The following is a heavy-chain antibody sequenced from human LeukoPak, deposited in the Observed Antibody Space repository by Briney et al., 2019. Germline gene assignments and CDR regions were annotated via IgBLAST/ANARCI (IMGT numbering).Heavy chain of an antibody. CDR1: GLTFSTSG. CDR2: IGPTGFDR. J-gene: IGHJ4*02. CDR3: ATETNGRHYDY. Sequence: VGSLRLSCTPSGLTFSTSGSNWVRQAPGKGLEWVASIGPTGFDRYHADSIKGRFTISRDNANNFLYLQMDSLRAEDTAVYYCATETNGRHYDYWGQGTLLTVSS. V-gene: IGHV3-21*06. D-gene: IGHD1-14*01.